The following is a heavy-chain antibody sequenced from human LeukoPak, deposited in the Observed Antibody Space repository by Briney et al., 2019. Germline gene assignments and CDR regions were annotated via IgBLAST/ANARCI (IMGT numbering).Heavy chain of an antibody. CDR3: ARDGAGWSRDY. V-gene: IGHV3-21*01. Sequence: GGSLRLSCAATGFTFSTCSMNWVRQAPGKGLEWVSSISSESYYTYYADSVKGRFTISRDNAGNSLFLQMNSLRAEDTAVYYCARDGAGWSRDYWGQGTLVTVSS. CDR2: ISSESYYT. D-gene: IGHD6-19*01. J-gene: IGHJ4*02. CDR1: GFTFSTCS.